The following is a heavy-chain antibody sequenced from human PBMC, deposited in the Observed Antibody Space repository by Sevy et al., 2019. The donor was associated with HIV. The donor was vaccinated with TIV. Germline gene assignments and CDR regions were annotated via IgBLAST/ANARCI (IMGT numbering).Heavy chain of an antibody. V-gene: IGHV4-59*08. J-gene: IGHJ4*02. D-gene: IGHD1-26*01. CDR1: GGSITSLY. CDR2: VYYNGHI. Sequence: SETLSLTCTVSGGSITSLYWNWIRLPPGKGLEWIANVYYNGHINHNPSLKSRVTLSLDTSKNQFSLRLSSVTAADTAMDYCAGENAWGRGYSWGQGTLVTVS. CDR3: AGENAWGRGYS.